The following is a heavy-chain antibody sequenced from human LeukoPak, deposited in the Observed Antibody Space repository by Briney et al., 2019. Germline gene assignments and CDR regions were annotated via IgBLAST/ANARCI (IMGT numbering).Heavy chain of an antibody. CDR2: ISSSGSTI. Sequence: GGSLRLSCAASGFTFSDYYMSWIRQAPGKGLEWVSYISSSGSTIYYADSVKGRFTISRDNSKNTLYLQMNSLRAEDTAVYYCAKDGLPTARYYYYMDVWGKGTTVTVSS. CDR3: AKDGLPTARYYYYMDV. J-gene: IGHJ6*03. D-gene: IGHD5/OR15-5a*01. V-gene: IGHV3-11*04. CDR1: GFTFSDYY.